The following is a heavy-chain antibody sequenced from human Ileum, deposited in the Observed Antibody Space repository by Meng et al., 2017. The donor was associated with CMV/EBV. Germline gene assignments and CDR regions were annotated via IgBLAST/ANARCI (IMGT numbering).Heavy chain of an antibody. V-gene: IGHV4-4*07. Sequence: VGLQESGPGLVKPSETLSLTCTVSGGSMSSYYWSWIRQPAGKGLEWIGRIYTSGSSNYNSSLKSRVTMSVDTSKNQFSMKLNSVTAADTAVYYCAREGPTDWGRALDYWGQGTLVTVSS. D-gene: IGHD7-27*01. CDR3: AREGPTDWGRALDY. CDR2: IYTSGSS. J-gene: IGHJ4*02. CDR1: GGSMSSYY.